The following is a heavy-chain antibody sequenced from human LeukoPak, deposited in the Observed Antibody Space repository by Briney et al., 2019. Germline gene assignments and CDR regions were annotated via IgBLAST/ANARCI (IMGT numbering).Heavy chain of an antibody. Sequence: SETLSLTCTVSGGSISSYYWSWLRQPPGKGLEWIGYIYYSGSTNYNPSLKSRVTISVDTSKNQFSLKLSSVTAADTAVYYCARQYSSSSKVFDYWGQGTLVTVSS. D-gene: IGHD6-6*01. J-gene: IGHJ4*02. CDR1: GGSISSYY. CDR2: IYYSGST. V-gene: IGHV4-59*01. CDR3: ARQYSSSSKVFDY.